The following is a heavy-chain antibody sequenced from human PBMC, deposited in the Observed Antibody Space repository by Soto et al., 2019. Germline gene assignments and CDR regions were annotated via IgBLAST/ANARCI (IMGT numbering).Heavy chain of an antibody. V-gene: IGHV3-11*01. J-gene: IGHJ4*02. D-gene: IGHD3-3*01. CDR2: ISTSSSSI. Sequence: PGGSLRLSCAASGFSFSDYYMSWIRQAPGKGLEWISYISTSSSSIYYADSVKGRFTISRDNAKSSLYLQMNSLRVDDTAVYYCARDDFWSGYYRYFDYWGQGALVTVSS. CDR1: GFSFSDYY. CDR3: ARDDFWSGYYRYFDY.